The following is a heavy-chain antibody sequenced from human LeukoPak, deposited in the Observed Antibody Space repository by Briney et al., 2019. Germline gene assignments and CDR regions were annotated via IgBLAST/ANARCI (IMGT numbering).Heavy chain of an antibody. CDR1: GYTFTSYD. Sequence: ASVKVSCKASGYTFTSYDINWVRQATGQGLEWMGWMNPNSGNTGYAQKFQGRVTMTRNTSISTAYMELSSLRSEDTAVYYCARDYGDHVLELLWGQGTLVTVSS. CDR3: ARDYGDHVLELL. D-gene: IGHD4-17*01. CDR2: MNPNSGNT. J-gene: IGHJ4*02. V-gene: IGHV1-8*01.